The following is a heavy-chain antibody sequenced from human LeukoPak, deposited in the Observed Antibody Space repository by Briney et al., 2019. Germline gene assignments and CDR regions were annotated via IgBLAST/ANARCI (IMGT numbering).Heavy chain of an antibody. CDR2: LDSEDDEM. V-gene: IGHV1-24*01. D-gene: IGHD1-26*01. J-gene: IGHJ4*02. CDR3: ATGRTKWDLLNY. CDR1: GYALTELS. Sequence: ASVTVSFKVSGYALTELSLHWVRQAPGKGLEWMGGLDSEDDEMIYSQKFQGRVTMTEDTSTDIAYMAMSSLTSEDTAVYYCATGRTKWDLLNYWGQGTLVTVSS.